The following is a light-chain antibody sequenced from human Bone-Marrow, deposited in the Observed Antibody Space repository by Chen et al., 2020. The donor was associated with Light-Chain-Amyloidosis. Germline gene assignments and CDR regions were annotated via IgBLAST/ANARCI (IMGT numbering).Light chain of an antibody. CDR1: SSNIGKNH. CDR2: VSD. CDR3: AAWDDSLTGPV. V-gene: IGLV1-47*01. Sequence: QSILIQPPSASGTAGQWVTMSCSGTSSNIGKNHVYWYQQFPGMAPKLLIYVSDQRSSGVPDRFSASKSGISASLAINGRRSEDEADYYCAAWDDSLTGPVFGGGTKLTVL. J-gene: IGLJ3*02.